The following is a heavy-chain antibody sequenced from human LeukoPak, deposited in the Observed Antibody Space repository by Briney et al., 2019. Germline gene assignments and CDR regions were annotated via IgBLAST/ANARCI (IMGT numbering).Heavy chain of an antibody. Sequence: GVSLRLSCAASGFTFSSYSMNWVRQAPGKGLEWVSSITSSSDYMYYADSVKGRFTISRDNAKNSLYLQMNSLRAEDTAVYYCARGGIFGVVIRQNCFDPWGQGTLVTVSS. J-gene: IGHJ5*02. CDR3: ARGGIFGVVIRQNCFDP. CDR2: ITSSSDYM. CDR1: GFTFSSYS. V-gene: IGHV3-21*01. D-gene: IGHD3-3*01.